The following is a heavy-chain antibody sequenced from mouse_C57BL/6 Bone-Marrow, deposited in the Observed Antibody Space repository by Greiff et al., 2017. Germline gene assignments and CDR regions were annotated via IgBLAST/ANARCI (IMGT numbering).Heavy chain of an antibody. Sequence: QVQLQQPGAELVRPGTSVKLCCKASGYTFTSYWMHWVKQRPGQGLEWIGVIDPSDSYTNYNQKFKGKATLTVDTSSSTAYMQLSSLTSEDSAVYYCAIFKPYYYAMDYWGQGTSVTVSS. J-gene: IGHJ4*01. CDR3: AIFKPYYYAMDY. V-gene: IGHV1-59*01. CDR2: IDPSDSYT. CDR1: GYTFTSYW.